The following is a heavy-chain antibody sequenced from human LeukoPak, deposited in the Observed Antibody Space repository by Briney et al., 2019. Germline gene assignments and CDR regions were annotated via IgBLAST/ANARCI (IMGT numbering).Heavy chain of an antibody. J-gene: IGHJ4*02. V-gene: IGHV3-11*06. CDR3: ARGRTGTPFDY. D-gene: IGHD1-1*01. CDR1: GFTFSDYY. CDR2: ISSSSGYT. Sequence: PGGSLRLSCAASGFTFSDYYMSWIRQAPGKGLEWVSYISSSSGYTNYADSVKGRFTISRDNAKNSLYLQMNGLRAEDTAVYHCARGRTGTPFDYWGQGTLVTVSS.